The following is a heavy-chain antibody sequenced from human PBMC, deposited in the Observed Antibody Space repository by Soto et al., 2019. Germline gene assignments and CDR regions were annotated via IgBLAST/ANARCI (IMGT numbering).Heavy chain of an antibody. J-gene: IGHJ6*02. CDR3: AGGDYYHSSGYYFYYYTMDV. V-gene: IGHV4-39*01. D-gene: IGHD3-22*01. Sequence: SETLSLTCTVSGGSISSSSYYWGWIRQPRGKGLEWIGNVYYGGSTYYNPSLKSRVTISVETSKSQFSLKLSSVTAADTAVYYCAGGDYYHSSGYYFYYYTMDVWGQGTTVTVSS. CDR2: VYYGGST. CDR1: GGSISSSSYY.